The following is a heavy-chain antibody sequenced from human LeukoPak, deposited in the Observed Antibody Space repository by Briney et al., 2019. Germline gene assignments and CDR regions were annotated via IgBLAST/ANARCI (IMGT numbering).Heavy chain of an antibody. D-gene: IGHD6-13*01. CDR1: GGSVSSGSYY. CDR3: ASEGAGTFDY. CDR2: IYYSGST. J-gene: IGHJ4*02. V-gene: IGHV4-61*01. Sequence: SETLSLTCTVSGGSVSSGSYYWSWLRQPPGKGLEWIGYIYYSGSTNYNPSLKSRVTISVDTSKNQSSLKLSSVTAADTAVYYCASEGAGTFDYWGQGTLVTVSS.